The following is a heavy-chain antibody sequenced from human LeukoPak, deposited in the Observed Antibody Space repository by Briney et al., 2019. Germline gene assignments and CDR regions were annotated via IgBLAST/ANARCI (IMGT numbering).Heavy chain of an antibody. CDR3: ARIPNYDILTGYRSFYYYYYMDV. V-gene: IGHV4-39*01. Sequence: PSETRSLTCTVSGGSISSSSYYWGWIRQPPGKGLEWIGSIYYSGSTYYNPSLKSRVTISVDTSKNQFSLKLSSVTAADTAVYYCARIPNYDILTGYRSFYYYYYMDVWGKGTTVTVSS. CDR1: GGSISSSSYY. D-gene: IGHD3-9*01. J-gene: IGHJ6*03. CDR2: IYYSGST.